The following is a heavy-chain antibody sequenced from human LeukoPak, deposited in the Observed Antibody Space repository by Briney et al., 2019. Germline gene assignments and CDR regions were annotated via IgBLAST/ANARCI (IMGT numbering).Heavy chain of an antibody. CDR3: ARVQGQQLVEWFDP. D-gene: IGHD6-13*01. Sequence: SDNLSLTCTVSGGSISTYYWSWIRQPPGKGLEWIGHIYYSGNTRYNPSLKSRVTISVDTSKNQFSLKVSSVTAADTAVYYCARVQGQQLVEWFDPWGQGTLVTVSS. CDR1: GGSISTYY. V-gene: IGHV4-59*01. J-gene: IGHJ5*02. CDR2: IYYSGNT.